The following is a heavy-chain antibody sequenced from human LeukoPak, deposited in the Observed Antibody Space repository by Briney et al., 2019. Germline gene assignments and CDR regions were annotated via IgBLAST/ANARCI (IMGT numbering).Heavy chain of an antibody. CDR1: GFTFSSYG. CDR2: IRYDGSNK. CDR3: AKDMYYGSGSYYHDY. Sequence: GGSLRLSCAASGFTFSSYGMHWVRQAPGKGLEWVAFIRYDGSNKYYADSVKGRFTISRDNSKNTLYLQMNSLRAEDTAVYYCAKDMYYGSGSYYHDYWGQGTLVTVSS. V-gene: IGHV3-30*02. J-gene: IGHJ4*02. D-gene: IGHD3-10*01.